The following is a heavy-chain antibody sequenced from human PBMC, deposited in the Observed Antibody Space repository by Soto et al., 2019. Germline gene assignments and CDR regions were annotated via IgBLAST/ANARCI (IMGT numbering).Heavy chain of an antibody. J-gene: IGHJ3*02. Sequence: QVQLVQSGAEVKKPGSSVKVSCKASGGTFSSYAISWVRQATGQGLEWMGGIIPIFGTANYAQKFQGRVTITADESTRTAYMELSSLRSEDTAVYYCAREGWDYGGNSPDAFDIWGQGTMVTVSS. CDR1: GGTFSSYA. CDR3: AREGWDYGGNSPDAFDI. D-gene: IGHD4-17*01. CDR2: IIPIFGTA. V-gene: IGHV1-69*12.